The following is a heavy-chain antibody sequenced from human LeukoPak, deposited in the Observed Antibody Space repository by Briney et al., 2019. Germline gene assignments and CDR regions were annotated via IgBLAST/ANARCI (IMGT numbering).Heavy chain of an antibody. CDR1: GGTFSSYA. V-gene: IGHV1-69*01. CDR2: IIPIFGTA. Sequence: SVKVSCKASGGTFSSYAISWVRQAPGQGLEWMGGIIPIFGTANYAQEFQGRVTITADESTSTAYMELSSLRSEDTAVYYCARGGWNDFWSGYYFDYWGQGTLVTVSS. D-gene: IGHD3-3*01. CDR3: ARGGWNDFWSGYYFDY. J-gene: IGHJ4*02.